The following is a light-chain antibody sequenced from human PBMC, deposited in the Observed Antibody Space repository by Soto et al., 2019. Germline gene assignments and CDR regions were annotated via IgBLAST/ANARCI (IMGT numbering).Light chain of an antibody. CDR1: QSVSNN. CDR2: DAS. J-gene: IGKJ1*01. Sequence: ILMTQSPATLSVSTGERATLSCRASQSVSNNLAWYQQKPGQAPRLLIDDASTRATGIPARFSGSGSGTEVTLTISGLQSEDLAVYYCQHYNNWPPWTFGQGTKVEIK. CDR3: QHYNNWPPWT. V-gene: IGKV3-15*01.